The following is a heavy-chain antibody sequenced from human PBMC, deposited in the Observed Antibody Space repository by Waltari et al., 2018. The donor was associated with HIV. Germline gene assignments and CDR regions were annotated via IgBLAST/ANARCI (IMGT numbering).Heavy chain of an antibody. CDR1: GFTFSSYA. V-gene: IGHV3-23*01. Sequence: EVQLLESGGGLVQPGGSLRLSCAASGFTFSSYAMTWVRQAPGEGLEWVSATSGGGGSTYYADSGEGRFTISRDNSKNTVYLQMNSLRAEDTAVYYCAKAPPDNYHYFYGMDVWGQGTTVTVSS. CDR3: AKAPPDNYHYFYGMDV. J-gene: IGHJ6*02. D-gene: IGHD3-9*01. CDR2: TSGGGGST.